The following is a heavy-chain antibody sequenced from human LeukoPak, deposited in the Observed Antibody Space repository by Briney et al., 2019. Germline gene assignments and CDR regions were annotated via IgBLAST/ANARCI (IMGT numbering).Heavy chain of an antibody. D-gene: IGHD1-26*01. CDR3: ARERLVGATITGLFDP. CDR2: INPSGGST. Sequence: WASVKVSCKASGYTFTSYYMHWVRQAPGQGLEWMGIINPSGGSTSYAQKFQGRVTMTRDMSTSTVYMELRSRRSEDTAVYYCARERLVGATITGLFDPWGQGTLVTASS. J-gene: IGHJ5*02. V-gene: IGHV1-46*01. CDR1: GYTFTSYY.